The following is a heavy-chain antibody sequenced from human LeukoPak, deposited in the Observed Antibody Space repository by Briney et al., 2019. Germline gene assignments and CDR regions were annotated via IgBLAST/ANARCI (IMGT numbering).Heavy chain of an antibody. CDR1: GFTFSSYA. J-gene: IGHJ5*02. D-gene: IGHD6-13*01. CDR2: IRGSGSST. V-gene: IGHV3-23*01. CDR3: AKDTAALDP. Sequence: RGGSLRLSCAASGFTFSSYAMSWFRQAPRKGLEWVSVIRGSGSSTYYADSVKRRSTISRDNSKNTLYLQMSSLRAEDTAVYYCAKDTAALDPWGQGTLVTVSS.